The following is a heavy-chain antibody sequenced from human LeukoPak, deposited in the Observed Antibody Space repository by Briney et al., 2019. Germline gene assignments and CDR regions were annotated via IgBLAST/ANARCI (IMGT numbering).Heavy chain of an antibody. D-gene: IGHD6-19*01. CDR1: GFTYSSYS. V-gene: IGHV3-48*04. CDR2: IYSSSSTI. J-gene: IGHJ4*02. CDR3: ARERNPEIAVAGTIFNY. Sequence: GVSLTLSCAASGFTYSSYSMIWLPQAPGQGRVGFTYIYSSSSTIYYADSVKVRFTISRDNAKNSLYLQMNSLRAEDTAVYYCARERNPEIAVAGTIFNYWGQGALVTVSS.